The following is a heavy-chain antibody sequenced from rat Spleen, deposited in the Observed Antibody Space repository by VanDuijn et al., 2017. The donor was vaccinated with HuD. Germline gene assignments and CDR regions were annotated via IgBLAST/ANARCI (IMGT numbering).Heavy chain of an antibody. Sequence: EVQLVESGGGLVQPGRSLKLSCAASGFTFSNYGMHWIRQAPTKGLEWVASISSDGGRNFYRDSVKGRFTISRDNAKSSLYLQMDSLRSGDTATYYCTTRDGGFPHWGQGVMVTVSS. J-gene: IGHJ2*01. CDR1: GFTFSNYG. V-gene: IGHV5-19*01. CDR2: ISSDGGRN. D-gene: IGHD1-11*01. CDR3: TTRDGGFPH.